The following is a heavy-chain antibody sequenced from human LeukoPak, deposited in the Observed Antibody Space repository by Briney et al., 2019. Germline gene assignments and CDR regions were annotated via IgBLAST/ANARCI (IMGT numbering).Heavy chain of an antibody. CDR2: ISSGSKYI. CDR3: ARALSYSYRSMDF. J-gene: IGHJ1*01. CDR1: GFTFSSYS. V-gene: IGHV3-21*01. D-gene: IGHD5-18*01. Sequence: GGSLRLSCADSGFTFSSYSMNWVRQAPGKGLEWVSSISSGSKYIYNADSVKGRFTISRDNAKNSLYLQMNSLRAEDTAVYYCARALSYSYRSMDFWGQGTLVIVSS.